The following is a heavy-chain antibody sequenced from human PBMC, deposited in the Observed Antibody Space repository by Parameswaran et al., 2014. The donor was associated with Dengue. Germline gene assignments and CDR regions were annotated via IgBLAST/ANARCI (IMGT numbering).Heavy chain of an antibody. V-gene: IGHV3-15*01. D-gene: IGHD6-19*01. Sequence: PGKGRFTISRDDSRTTLYLQMNSLKTEDTAVYYCTRIRQWLANDAFDIWGQGTLVTVSS. J-gene: IGHJ3*02. CDR3: TRIRQWLANDAFDI.